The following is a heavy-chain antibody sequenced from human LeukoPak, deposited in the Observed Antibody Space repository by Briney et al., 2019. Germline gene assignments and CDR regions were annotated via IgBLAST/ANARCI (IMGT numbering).Heavy chain of an antibody. CDR2: IKQDGSEK. CDR3: ARDRGYSSGWYFDY. Sequence: GGSLRLSCAASGFTFSSYWMSWVRQAPGKGLEWVANIKQDGSEKYYVDSVKGRFTISRDNAKNPLYLQMNSLRAEDTAVYYCARDRGYSSGWYFDYWGQGTLVTVSS. V-gene: IGHV3-7*01. J-gene: IGHJ4*02. CDR1: GFTFSSYW. D-gene: IGHD6-19*01.